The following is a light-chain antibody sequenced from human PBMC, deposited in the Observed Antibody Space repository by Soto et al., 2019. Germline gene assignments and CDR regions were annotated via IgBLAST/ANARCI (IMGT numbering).Light chain of an antibody. J-gene: IGLJ2*01. V-gene: IGLV2-23*01. CDR2: EGI. CDR1: SSDIGSYNL. Sequence: QSALTQPASVSGSPGQSITISCTGTSSDIGSYNLVSWYQQYPGKAPKLMIYEGIKRPSGVSNRFSGSKSGNTASLTISGLQAEDEADYYCCSYAGNNIVIFGGGTQLTVL. CDR3: CSYAGNNIVI.